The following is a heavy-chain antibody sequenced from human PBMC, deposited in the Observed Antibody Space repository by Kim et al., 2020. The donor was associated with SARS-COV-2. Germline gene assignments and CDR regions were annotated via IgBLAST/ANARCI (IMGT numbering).Heavy chain of an antibody. Sequence: RFTISRDNSKNTLYLQMNSLRAEDTAVYYCARDSGVWGYYYDSSGYYPDYWGQGTLVTVSS. V-gene: IGHV3-30*07. D-gene: IGHD3-22*01. J-gene: IGHJ4*02. CDR3: ARDSGVWGYYYDSSGYYPDY.